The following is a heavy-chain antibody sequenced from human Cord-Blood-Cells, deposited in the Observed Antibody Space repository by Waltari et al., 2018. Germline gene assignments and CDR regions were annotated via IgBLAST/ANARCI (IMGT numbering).Heavy chain of an antibody. CDR1: GFTFRSYG. V-gene: IGHV3-30*18. D-gene: IGHD7-27*01. J-gene: IGHJ4*02. Sequence: QVQLVESGGGVVQPGRSLRLSCAASGFTFRSYGMHWVRQAPGKGREWVAVISYDGSNKYYADSVKGRFTISRDNSKNTLYLQMNSLRAEDTAVYYCAKDSNWGFDYWGQGTLVTVSS. CDR2: ISYDGSNK. CDR3: AKDSNWGFDY.